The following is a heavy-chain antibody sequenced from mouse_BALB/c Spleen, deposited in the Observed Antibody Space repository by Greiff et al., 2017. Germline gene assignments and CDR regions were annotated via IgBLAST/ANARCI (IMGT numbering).Heavy chain of an antibody. CDR3: NAGTGVFAY. Sequence: EVQLQQSGAELVRSGASVKLSCTASGFNIKDYYMHWVKQRPEQGLEWIGWIDPENGDTEYAPKFQGKATMTADTSSNTAYLQLSSLTSEDTAVYYCNAGTGVFAYWGQGTLVTVSA. CDR2: IDPENGDT. D-gene: IGHD4-1*01. V-gene: IGHV14-4*02. J-gene: IGHJ3*01. CDR1: GFNIKDYY.